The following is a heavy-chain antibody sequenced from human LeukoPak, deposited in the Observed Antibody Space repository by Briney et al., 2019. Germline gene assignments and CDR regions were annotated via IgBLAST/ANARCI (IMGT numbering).Heavy chain of an antibody. CDR1: GGTFSSYA. J-gene: IGHJ3*02. V-gene: IGHV1-69*13. CDR3: ARDGPYYYGSGTQGAFDI. Sequence: ASVKVSCKASGGTFSSYAISWVRQAPGQGLEWMGGIIPIFGTANYAQKFQGRVTITADESTSTAYMELSSLRSEDTAVYYCARDGPYYYGSGTQGAFDIWGQGTMVTVSS. CDR2: IIPIFGTA. D-gene: IGHD3-10*01.